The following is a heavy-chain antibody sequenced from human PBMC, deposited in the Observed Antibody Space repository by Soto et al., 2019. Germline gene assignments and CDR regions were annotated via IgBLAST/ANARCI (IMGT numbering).Heavy chain of an antibody. D-gene: IGHD3-22*01. CDR3: ARDYYYDSRSSSVNWFDP. V-gene: IGHV3-74*01. CDR1: EFTFSTYW. Sequence: PGGSLSLSCVASEFTFSTYWMHWVRQAPGKGLVWVSRINMDGTKTAYADSVKGRFTVSRDNANNTLYLQMNSLGVEDTAVYYCARDYYYDSRSSSVNWFDPWGQGTLVTVSS. J-gene: IGHJ5*02. CDR2: INMDGTKT.